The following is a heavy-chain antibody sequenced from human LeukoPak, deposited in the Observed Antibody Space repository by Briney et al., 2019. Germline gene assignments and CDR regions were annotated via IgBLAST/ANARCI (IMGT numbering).Heavy chain of an antibody. CDR2: KSNSGIT. J-gene: IGHJ5*02. CDR3: ARQSTNLRRLDP. CDR1: GGSISNYY. Sequence: SETLSLTCTVFGGSISNYYWSWIRQLPGKELGWIGYKSNSGITNYNPSLKSRATISVDTSKNQFSLKVTSVTAADTAIYYCARQSTNLRRLDPWGQGTLVTVSS. V-gene: IGHV4-59*08.